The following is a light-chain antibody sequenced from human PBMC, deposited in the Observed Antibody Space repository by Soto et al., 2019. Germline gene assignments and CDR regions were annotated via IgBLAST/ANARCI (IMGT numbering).Light chain of an antibody. CDR3: QQYNSYSGT. CDR1: QSISSW. V-gene: IGKV1-5*01. CDR2: DAS. Sequence: DIPMTPSPSTLSASVGDRVTITCRASQSISSWLAWYQQKPGEAPKLLIYDASTLASGVPSRFSGSGSGTEFTLTISSLQPDDFATYYCQQYNSYSGTFGQGTKV. J-gene: IGKJ1*01.